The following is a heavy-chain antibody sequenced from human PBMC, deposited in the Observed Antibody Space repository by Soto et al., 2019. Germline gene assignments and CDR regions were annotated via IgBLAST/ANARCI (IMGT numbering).Heavy chain of an antibody. D-gene: IGHD6-19*01. CDR2: IIPILGIA. CDR1: GGTFSSYT. CDR3: ARGPSSGWGAFDI. Sequence: QVQLVQSGAEVKKPGSSVKVSCKASGGTFSSYTISWVRQAPGQGLEWMGRIIPILGIANYAQKFQGRVTITADKSTSTAYMELSSLRSEDTAVYYCARGPSSGWGAFDIWGQGTMVTVSS. V-gene: IGHV1-69*02. J-gene: IGHJ3*02.